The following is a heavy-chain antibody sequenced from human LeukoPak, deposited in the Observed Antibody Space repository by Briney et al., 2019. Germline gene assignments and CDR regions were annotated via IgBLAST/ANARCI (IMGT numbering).Heavy chain of an antibody. D-gene: IGHD6-19*01. Sequence: PGGSLRLSCTVSGFTLSTYSMNWVRQTPGKGPEWVSSISTSGSDIYYADSLKGRFTISRDNARNSLYLQMNSLRAEDTAVYYCARAPRHLTSGWYYFDSWGQGTLVTVSS. CDR3: ARAPRHLTSGWYYFDS. J-gene: IGHJ4*02. CDR1: GFTLSTYS. CDR2: ISTSGSDI. V-gene: IGHV3-21*06.